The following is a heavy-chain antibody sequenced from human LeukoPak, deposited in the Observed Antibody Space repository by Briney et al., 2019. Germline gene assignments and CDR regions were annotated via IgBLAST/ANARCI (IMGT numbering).Heavy chain of an antibody. CDR2: IISDGSST. CDR1: GFTFSSYW. Sequence: GGSLRLSCAASGFTFSSYWMHWVRQVPGKGLVWLSRIISDGSSTDYADSVKGRFTISRDNTKNTLYLQMNSLRVEDTAVYYCARVLAVAGSSILRSWGQGTLVTVSS. D-gene: IGHD6-19*01. J-gene: IGHJ5*02. V-gene: IGHV3-74*01. CDR3: ARVLAVAGSSILRS.